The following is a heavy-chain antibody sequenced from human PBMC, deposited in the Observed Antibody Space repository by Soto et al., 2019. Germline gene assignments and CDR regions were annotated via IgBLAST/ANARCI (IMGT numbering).Heavy chain of an antibody. D-gene: IGHD4-17*01. V-gene: IGHV4-34*01. CDR1: GGSLIGYY. Sequence: XETLSLTCAVNGGSLIGYYWSWMRQSPGKGLEWIGSIYYSGSTYYNPSLKSRVTISVDTSKNQFSLKLSSVTAADTAVYYCAQKVGDYGDYWYFDLWGRGTLVTVSS. CDR2: IYYSGST. CDR3: AQKVGDYGDYWYFDL. J-gene: IGHJ2*01.